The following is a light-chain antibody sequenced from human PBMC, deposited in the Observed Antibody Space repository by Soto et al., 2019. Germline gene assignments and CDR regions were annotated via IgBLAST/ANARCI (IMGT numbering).Light chain of an antibody. V-gene: IGLV1-47*01. CDR3: ATWEDNVTARV. CDR2: RNN. Sequence: QSVLIQPPSASGTPGQRVTISCSGSGSNIGRHCVYWFRQLPGAAPKLLIYRNNQRPSGVPDRFAGAKSGTSASLATSGRRSEDEPDYYCATWEDNVTARVFGGGTQLTVL. J-gene: IGLJ3*02. CDR1: GSNIGRHC.